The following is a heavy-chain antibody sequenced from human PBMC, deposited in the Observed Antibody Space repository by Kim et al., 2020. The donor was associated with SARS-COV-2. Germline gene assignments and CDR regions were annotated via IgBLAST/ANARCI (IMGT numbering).Heavy chain of an antibody. J-gene: IGHJ6*02. CDR2: IYTSGST. CDR3: ARAIRGGIPAYGMDV. Sequence: SETLSLTCTVSGGSISSGSYYWSWIRQPAGKGLEWIGRIYTSGSTNYNPSLKSRVTISVDTSKNQFSLKLSSVTAADTAVYYCARAIRGGIPAYGMDVWGQGTTVTVSS. V-gene: IGHV4-61*02. CDR1: GGSISSGSYY. D-gene: IGHD2-2*01.